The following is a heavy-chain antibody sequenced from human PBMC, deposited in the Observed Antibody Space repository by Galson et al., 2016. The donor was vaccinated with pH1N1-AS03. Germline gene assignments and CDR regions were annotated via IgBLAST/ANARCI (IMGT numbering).Heavy chain of an antibody. CDR3: ARTSDSLGAFDV. CDR1: GGTFDNHP. J-gene: IGHJ3*01. V-gene: IGHV1-69*05. D-gene: IGHD2-21*01. Sequence: SVKVSCKASGGTFDNHPINWVRQAPGQGLEWMGGFIPIFGTTNYAPKYQGRVTFTTDDSTTTVYMELSNLRSEDTAVYYCARTSDSLGAFDVWGQGTLLSFSS. CDR2: FIPIFGTT.